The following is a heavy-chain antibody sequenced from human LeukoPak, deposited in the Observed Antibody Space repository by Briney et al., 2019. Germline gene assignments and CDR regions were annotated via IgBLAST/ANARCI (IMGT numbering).Heavy chain of an antibody. V-gene: IGHV4-39*07. CDR3: ARVFCSGGNCYPNNAFDI. CDR2: INYGGSA. J-gene: IGHJ3*02. CDR1: GDSFTNIGYY. Sequence: PSETLSLTCTVSGDSFTNIGYYWGWIRQPPGKGLEWIGSINYGGSAHYNPSLKSRVTMSVDTSKNQFSLKLSSVTAADTAVYYCARVFCSGGNCYPNNAFDIWGQGTMVTVSS. D-gene: IGHD2-15*01.